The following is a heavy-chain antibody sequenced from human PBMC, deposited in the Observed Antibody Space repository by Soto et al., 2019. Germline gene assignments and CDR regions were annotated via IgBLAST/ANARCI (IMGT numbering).Heavy chain of an antibody. CDR2: ISYDGSNK. CDR1: GFTFSSYG. J-gene: IGHJ4*02. Sequence: GGSLRLSCAASGFTFSSYGMHWVRQAPGKGLEWVAVISYDGSNKYYADSVKGRFTISRDNSKNTLYLQMNSLRAEDTAVYYCAKDGEQWSLSLYYFDYWGQGTQVTVSS. CDR3: AKDGEQWSLSLYYFDY. V-gene: IGHV3-30*18. D-gene: IGHD6-19*01.